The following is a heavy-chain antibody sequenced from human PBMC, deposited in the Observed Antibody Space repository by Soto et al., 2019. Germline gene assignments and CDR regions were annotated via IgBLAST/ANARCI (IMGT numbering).Heavy chain of an antibody. D-gene: IGHD3-16*01. J-gene: IGHJ4*02. CDR3: ARVWGESGPFDY. CDR2: INAGNGNT. Sequence: ASVKVSCKASGYTFTSYAMHWVRQAPGQRLEWMGWINAGNGNTKYSQKFQGRVTITRDTSASTAYMELSSLRSEDTAVYYCARVWGESGPFDYWGQGTLVTVSS. V-gene: IGHV1-3*01. CDR1: GYTFTSYA.